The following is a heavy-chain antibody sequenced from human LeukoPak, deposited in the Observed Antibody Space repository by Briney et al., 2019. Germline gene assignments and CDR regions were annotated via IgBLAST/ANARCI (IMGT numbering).Heavy chain of an antibody. D-gene: IGHD2-15*01. CDR2: ISGSGGST. V-gene: IGHV3-23*01. Sequence: GGSLRLSCAASGFTFSSYAMSWVRQAPGKGLEWVSAISGSGGSTYYADSVKGRFTISRGNSKNTLYLQMNSLRAEDTAVYYCAKSRGRVVVVAANDYWGQGTLVTVSS. CDR3: AKSRGRVVVVAANDY. J-gene: IGHJ4*02. CDR1: GFTFSSYA.